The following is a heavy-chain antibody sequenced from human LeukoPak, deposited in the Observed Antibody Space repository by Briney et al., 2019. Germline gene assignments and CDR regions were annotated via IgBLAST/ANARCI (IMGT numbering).Heavy chain of an antibody. CDR1: GFTFSTYG. D-gene: IGHD6-19*01. CDR3: ARANSSAWHNFDF. Sequence: GGSLRLSCAASGFTFSTYGMHWVRQAPGKGLEWVAVISYDGSNYYADSVKGRFTISRDNSRDTLYLEMNSLRAEDRAVYYCARANSSAWHNFDFWGQGTLVTVSS. CDR2: ISYDGSN. V-gene: IGHV3-30*03. J-gene: IGHJ4*02.